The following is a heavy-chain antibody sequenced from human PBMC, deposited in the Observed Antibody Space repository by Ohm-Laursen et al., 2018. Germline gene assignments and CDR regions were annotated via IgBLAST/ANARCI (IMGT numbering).Heavy chain of an antibody. D-gene: IGHD4-17*01. V-gene: IGHV2-70*11. CDR1: GFSLSTSGMC. CDR3: ARIGAYGDYYFDY. Sequence: TQTLTLTGTFSGFSLSTSGMCVSWIRQPPGKALEWLARIDWDDDKYYSTSLKTRLTISKDTSKNQVVLTMTNMDPVDTATYYCARIGAYGDYYFDYWGQGTLVTVSS. CDR2: IDWDDDK. J-gene: IGHJ4*02.